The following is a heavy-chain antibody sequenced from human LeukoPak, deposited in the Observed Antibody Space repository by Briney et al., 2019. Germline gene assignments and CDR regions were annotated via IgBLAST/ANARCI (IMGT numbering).Heavy chain of an antibody. V-gene: IGHV3-23*01. CDR1: GFTFSSYA. Sequence: GGSLRLSCAASGFTFSSYAMSWARQAPGKGLEWVSAISGSGGSTYYADSVKGRFTISRDNSKNTLYLQMNSLRAEDTAVYYCASSPVGATRGYWGQGTLVTVSS. J-gene: IGHJ4*02. CDR2: ISGSGGST. CDR3: ASSPVGATRGY. D-gene: IGHD1-26*01.